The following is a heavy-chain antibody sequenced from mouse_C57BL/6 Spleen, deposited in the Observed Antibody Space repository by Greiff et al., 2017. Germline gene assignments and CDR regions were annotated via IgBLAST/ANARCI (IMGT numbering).Heavy chain of an antibody. CDR3: SSTRGRDYFDY. D-gene: IGHD2-1*01. Sequence: EVQLQQSGAELVRPGASVKLSCTASGFNIKDYYMHWVKQRPEQGLEWIGRIDPEDGDTEYAPKFPGKATMTADTSSNTAYLQLSSLTSEDTAVYYCSSTRGRDYFDYWGQGTTLTVSS. CDR1: GFNIKDYY. CDR2: IDPEDGDT. J-gene: IGHJ2*01. V-gene: IGHV14-1*01.